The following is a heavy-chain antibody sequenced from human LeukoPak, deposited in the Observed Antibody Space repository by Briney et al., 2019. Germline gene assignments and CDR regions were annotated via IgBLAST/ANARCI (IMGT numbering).Heavy chain of an antibody. D-gene: IGHD6-6*01. CDR2: ISGSGGTT. CDR3: AKTDSSSYSPSDY. J-gene: IGHJ4*02. CDR1: GFTFNSYS. Sequence: GGSLRLSCAASGFTFNSYSMKWVRQAPGKGREWVSAISGSGGTTYYADSVKGRFTISRDNSKNTLYLQMNSLRADDTAIYYCAKTDSSSYSPSDYWGQGTLVTVSS. V-gene: IGHV3-23*01.